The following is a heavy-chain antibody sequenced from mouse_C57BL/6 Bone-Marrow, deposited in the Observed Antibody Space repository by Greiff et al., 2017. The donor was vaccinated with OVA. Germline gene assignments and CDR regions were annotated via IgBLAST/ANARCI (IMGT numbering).Heavy chain of an antibody. Sequence: EVKLMESGPGMVKPSQSLSLTCTVTGYSITSGYDWHWIRHFPGNKLEWMGYISYSGSTNYNPSLKSRISITHDTSKNHFFLKLNSVTTEDTATYYCARERDYDGEAWFAYWGQGTLVTVSA. CDR3: ARERDYDGEAWFAY. CDR1: GYSITSGYD. V-gene: IGHV3-1*01. J-gene: IGHJ3*01. D-gene: IGHD2-4*01. CDR2: ISYSGST.